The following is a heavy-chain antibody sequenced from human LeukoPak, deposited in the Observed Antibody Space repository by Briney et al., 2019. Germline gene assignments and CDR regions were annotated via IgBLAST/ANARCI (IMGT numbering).Heavy chain of an antibody. CDR1: GFTFSSYA. J-gene: IGHJ4*02. Sequence: PGGSLRLSCAASGFTFSSYAMHWVRQAPGKGLEYVSAISSNGGSTYYANSVKGRFTISRDNSKNTLYLQMGSLRAEDMAVYYCAREEAAAGPTGPRAFDYWGQGTLVTVSS. D-gene: IGHD3-9*01. CDR2: ISSNGGST. V-gene: IGHV3-64*01. CDR3: AREEAAAGPTGPRAFDY.